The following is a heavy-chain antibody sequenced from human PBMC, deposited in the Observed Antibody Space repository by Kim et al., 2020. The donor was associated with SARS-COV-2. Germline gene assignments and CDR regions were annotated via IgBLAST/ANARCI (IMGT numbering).Heavy chain of an antibody. J-gene: IGHJ3*02. D-gene: IGHD2-8*02. CDR2: IDVDGTEK. Sequence: GGSLRLSCAASGFSFTTYWMNWVRQAPGKGLEWVANIDVDGTEKYYVDSVKGRFTTSRDNAKNSLYLQMNSLRADDTAVYYFARDVHGGVFDIWGQGTMVTVSS. V-gene: IGHV3-7*03. CDR3: ARDVHGGVFDI. CDR1: GFSFTTYW.